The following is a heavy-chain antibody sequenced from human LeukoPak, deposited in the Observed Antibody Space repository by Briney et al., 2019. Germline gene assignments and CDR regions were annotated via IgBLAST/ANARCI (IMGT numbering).Heavy chain of an antibody. CDR3: ARYRNYDSSSYEPRLDY. CDR2: ISYDGSNK. V-gene: IGHV3-30*03. Sequence: GGSLILSCAASGFTFSSYGMHWVRQAPGKGLEWVAVISYDGSNKYYADSVKGRFTISRDNSKNTLYLQMNSLRAEDTAVYYCARYRNYDSSSYEPRLDYWGQGTLVTVSS. D-gene: IGHD3-22*01. CDR1: GFTFSSYG. J-gene: IGHJ4*02.